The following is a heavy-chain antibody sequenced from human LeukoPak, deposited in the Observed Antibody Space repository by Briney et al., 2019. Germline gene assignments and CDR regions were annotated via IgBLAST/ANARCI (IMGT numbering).Heavy chain of an antibody. J-gene: IGHJ4*02. Sequence: GGSLRLSCAASGLIFSNYGMHWVRQAPGKGLQWVAFISYDGSNKYYTNSVKGRFTISRDNSKNTVYLQMNSLRAEDTAVYYCAKGQPGGTQLPSWAPYYFDYWGQGTLVTVSS. D-gene: IGHD5-18*01. V-gene: IGHV3-30*18. CDR3: AKGQPGGTQLPSWAPYYFDY. CDR2: ISYDGSNK. CDR1: GLIFSNYG.